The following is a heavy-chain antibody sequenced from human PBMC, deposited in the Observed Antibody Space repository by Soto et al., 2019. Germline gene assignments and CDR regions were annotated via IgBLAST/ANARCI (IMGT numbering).Heavy chain of an antibody. CDR1: GFTFGDYA. V-gene: IGHV3-49*03. D-gene: IGHD3-10*01. Sequence: EVQLVESGGGLVQPGRSLRLSCTASGFTFGDYAMSWFRQAPGKGLEWVGFIRSKAYGGTTEYAASVKGRFTISRDDSISIAYLQMNSLKTEDTAVYYCTRDLAYYGSWSYYRVYYYYFLDVWGKGTTVTLSS. CDR3: TRDLAYYGSWSYYRVYYYYFLDV. J-gene: IGHJ6*03. CDR2: IRSKAYGGTT.